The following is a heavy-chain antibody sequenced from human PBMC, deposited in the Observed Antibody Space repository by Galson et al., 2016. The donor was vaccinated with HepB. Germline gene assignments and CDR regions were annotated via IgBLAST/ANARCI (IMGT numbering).Heavy chain of an antibody. D-gene: IGHD5/OR15-5a*01. CDR3: ARLPSTPRRVDF. Sequence: TCSVSGASVSSAKFYWSWIRQPPGKGPEWIGYIFYRGSTNYNPSLKSRVTLSVDTFKNQFSLKLSSVTAADTAIYYCARLPSTPRRVDFWGQGTLVTVSS. V-gene: IGHV4-61*01. J-gene: IGHJ4*02. CDR1: GASVSSAKFY. CDR2: IFYRGST.